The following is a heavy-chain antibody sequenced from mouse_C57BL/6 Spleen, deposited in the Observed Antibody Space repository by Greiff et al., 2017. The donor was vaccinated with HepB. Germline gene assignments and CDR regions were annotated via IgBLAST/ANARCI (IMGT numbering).Heavy chain of an antibody. D-gene: IGHD2-4*01. Sequence: EVKLMESGPELVKPGASVKISCKASGYSFTGYYMNWVKQSPEKSLEWIGEINPSTGGTTYNQKFKAKATLTVDKSSSTAYMQLKSLTSEDSAVYYCARLDDYGGGFAYWGQGTLVTVSA. V-gene: IGHV1-42*01. CDR2: INPSTGGT. CDR1: GYSFTGYY. CDR3: ARLDDYGGGFAY. J-gene: IGHJ3*01.